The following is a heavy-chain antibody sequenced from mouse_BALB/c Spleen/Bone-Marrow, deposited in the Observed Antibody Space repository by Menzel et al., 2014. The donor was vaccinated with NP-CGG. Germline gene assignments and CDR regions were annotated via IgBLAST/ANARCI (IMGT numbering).Heavy chain of an antibody. CDR1: GYTFTSYW. CDR3: TKITAATGYFDV. D-gene: IGHD1-2*01. Sequence: VQLQQSGTVLARPGASVKMSCKASGYTFTSYWMHWVKQRPGQGLEWIGAIYPGNSDTSYNQKFKGKAKLTAVTSTSTAYMELSSLTNEDSAVYYCTKITAATGYFDVWGAGTTVTVSS. CDR2: IYPGNSDT. V-gene: IGHV1-5*01. J-gene: IGHJ1*01.